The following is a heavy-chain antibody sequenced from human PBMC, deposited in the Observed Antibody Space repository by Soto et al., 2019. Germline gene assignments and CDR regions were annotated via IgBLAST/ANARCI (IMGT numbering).Heavy chain of an antibody. V-gene: IGHV4-59*01. J-gene: IGHJ6*02. CDR2: VYYSGGA. D-gene: IGHD2-21*02. CDR3: TRDGDGRMTTNPYYYYGMDV. CDR1: GGSISGYY. Sequence: SETLSLTCTVSGGSISGYYGSWIRQPPGKGLEWIGNVYYSGGAKYNPSVKRRVSISVDTSKNQFSLNLSSVTAADTAVYYCTRDGDGRMTTNPYYYYGMDVWGPGITVT.